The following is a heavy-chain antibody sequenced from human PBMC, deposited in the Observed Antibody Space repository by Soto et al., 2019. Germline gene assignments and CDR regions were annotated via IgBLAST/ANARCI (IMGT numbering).Heavy chain of an antibody. CDR3: ARGLDYHDSSGYFTTYYFDF. D-gene: IGHD3-22*01. CDR1: GYTFTGYY. Sequence: ASVKVSCKASGYTFTGYYMHWVRQAPGQGLEWMGWINPNSGGTNYEQKFQGRVTMTRDTSISTAYMELSRLRSDDTAVYYCARGLDYHDSSGYFTTYYFDFWGQGALVTLSS. V-gene: IGHV1-2*02. CDR2: INPNSGGT. J-gene: IGHJ4*02.